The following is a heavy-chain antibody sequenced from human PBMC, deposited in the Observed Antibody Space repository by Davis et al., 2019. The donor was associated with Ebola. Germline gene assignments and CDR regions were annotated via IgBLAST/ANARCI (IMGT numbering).Heavy chain of an antibody. J-gene: IGHJ5*02. CDR2: IFSNDEK. Sequence: SGPTLVKPTETLTLTCTVSGFSLSNGRMGVSWIRQPPGKALEWLAHIFSNDEKSYSTSLKSRLTISKDTSKSQVVITMTNMDPVDTATYYCARISPPTYYYDSSGYFAWFDPWGQGTLVTVSS. CDR1: GFSLSNGRMG. D-gene: IGHD3-22*01. CDR3: ARISPPTYYYDSSGYFAWFDP. V-gene: IGHV2-26*01.